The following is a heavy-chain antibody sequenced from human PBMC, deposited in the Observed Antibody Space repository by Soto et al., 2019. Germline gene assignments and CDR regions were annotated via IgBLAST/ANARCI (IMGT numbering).Heavy chain of an antibody. V-gene: IGHV3-21*01. D-gene: IGHD2-2*02. CDR2: ISRSGSSI. J-gene: IGHJ6*02. CDR1: GFIFSSYS. Sequence: PGGSLRLSCAASGFIFSSYSINWVRQAPGRGLEWVSKISRSGSSIYYADSVRGRFTISRDNAKNSLYLQLNSLRAEDTAVYYCAKNIAKSLYPVPSAIWRYGMAVWGQGTTVTVSS. CDR3: AKNIAKSLYPVPSAIWRYGMAV.